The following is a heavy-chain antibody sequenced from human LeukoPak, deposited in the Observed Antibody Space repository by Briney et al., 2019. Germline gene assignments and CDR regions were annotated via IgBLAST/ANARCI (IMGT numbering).Heavy chain of an antibody. CDR2: IYHSGST. V-gene: IGHV4-31*03. J-gene: IGHJ3*01. CDR1: GGSVGSGGSF. D-gene: IGHD1-14*01. Sequence: PSQTLPLTCTVSGGSVGSGGSFWAWICQHPGKGLEWIGYIYHSGSTNYNPSLRSRAVISMDTSKNQFSLKVSSVTAADTAVYYCARVPPAPRGDAFDFWGQGTMVTVSS. CDR3: ARVPPAPRGDAFDF.